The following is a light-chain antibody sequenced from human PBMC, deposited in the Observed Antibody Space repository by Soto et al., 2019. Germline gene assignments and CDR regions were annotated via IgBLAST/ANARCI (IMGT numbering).Light chain of an antibody. CDR2: GAS. CDR3: QQGHNWPLT. CDR1: QSINSD. Sequence: EIVMTQSPATLSLSPGERAALSCRASQSINSDLAWYQQKPGQPPRLLIYGASTRATGVPARFTGSESGSEFTLTISGLQSEDFAVYYCQQGHNWPLTFGQGTRVEI. J-gene: IGKJ2*01. V-gene: IGKV3-15*01.